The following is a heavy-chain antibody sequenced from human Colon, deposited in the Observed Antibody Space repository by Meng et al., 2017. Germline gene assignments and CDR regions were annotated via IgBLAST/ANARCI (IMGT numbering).Heavy chain of an antibody. J-gene: IGHJ4*02. Sequence: GGSLRLSCVGSGFTFSNHGMSWARQAPGKGLEWVSAVGGGGDTTYYADFAKGRFTISRDKSKNTMYLQMNNLRAEDAAVYYCARITSSASDHWGQGTMVTVSS. V-gene: IGHV3-23*01. CDR1: GFTFSNHG. CDR3: ARITSSASDH. CDR2: VGGGGDTT.